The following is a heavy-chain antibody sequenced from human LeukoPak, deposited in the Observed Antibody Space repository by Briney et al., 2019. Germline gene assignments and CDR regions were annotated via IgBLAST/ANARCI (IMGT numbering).Heavy chain of an antibody. CDR3: ARDLEVWNDLNVYYYMDV. CDR1: GGSISSYY. J-gene: IGHJ6*03. CDR2: IYTSGST. Sequence: SETLSLTCTVSGGSISSYYWSWIRQPAGKGLEWIGRIYTSGSTNYNPSLKSRVTISVDTSKNQFSLKLSSVTAADTAVYYCARDLEVWNDLNVYYYMDVWGKGTTVTVSS. V-gene: IGHV4-4*07. D-gene: IGHD1-1*01.